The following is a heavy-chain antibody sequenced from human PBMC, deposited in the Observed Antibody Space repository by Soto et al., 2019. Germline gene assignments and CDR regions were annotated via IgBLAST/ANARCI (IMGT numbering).Heavy chain of an antibody. D-gene: IGHD2-15*01. CDR3: ARRTTACSGGSCSSVKSYYYGMDV. Sequence: ASVKVSCKASGYTFTSYYMHWVRQAPGQGLEWMGIINPSGGSTSYAQKFQGRVTMTRDTSTSTVYMELSSLRSEDTAVYYCARRTTACSGGSCSSVKSYYYGMDVWGQGTTVTVSS. CDR1: GYTFTSYY. J-gene: IGHJ6*02. CDR2: INPSGGST. V-gene: IGHV1-46*01.